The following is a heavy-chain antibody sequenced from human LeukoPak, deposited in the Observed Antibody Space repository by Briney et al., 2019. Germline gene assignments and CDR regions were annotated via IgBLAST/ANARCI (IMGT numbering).Heavy chain of an antibody. CDR3: AAFGHNWNAAGYHYGMDV. CDR1: GYTFTSYA. CDR2: INAGNGNT. V-gene: IGHV1-3*01. J-gene: IGHJ6*04. Sequence: ASVKVSCKTSGYTFTSYAMHWVRQAPGQRLEWMGWINAGNGNTKYSQKFQGRVTITSDTSASTAYMELSSLRSDDTAVYYCAAFGHNWNAAGYHYGMDVWGKGTTATVSS. D-gene: IGHD1-1*01.